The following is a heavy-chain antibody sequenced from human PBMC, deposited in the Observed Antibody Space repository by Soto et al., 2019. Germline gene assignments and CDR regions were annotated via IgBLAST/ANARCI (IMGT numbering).Heavy chain of an antibody. D-gene: IGHD4-17*01. V-gene: IGHV1-18*01. CDR3: ARQEATVTTLLFDY. CDR2: ISAYNGNT. J-gene: IGHJ4*02. Sequence: ASVKVSCKASGYTFTSYGISWVRQAPGQGLEWMGWISAYNGNTNYAQKLQGRVTMTTDTSTSTAYMELRSLKASDTAMYYCARQEATVTTLLFDYWGQGTLVTVSS. CDR1: GYTFTSYG.